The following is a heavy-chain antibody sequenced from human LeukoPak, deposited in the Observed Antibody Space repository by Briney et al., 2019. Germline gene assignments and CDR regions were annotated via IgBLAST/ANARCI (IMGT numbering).Heavy chain of an antibody. V-gene: IGHV3-33*08. Sequence: RGSPRHSCAAPGFTFNNYAMKRVRPAPGKGLEWVAVIWYHGSSKNYADSVKGRFTISRDNANNTLYLQMNSLRAEDTAVYYCVRDSLDYWGQGTLVSVST. J-gene: IGHJ4*02. CDR3: VRDSLDY. CDR2: IWYHGSSK. CDR1: GFTFNNYA.